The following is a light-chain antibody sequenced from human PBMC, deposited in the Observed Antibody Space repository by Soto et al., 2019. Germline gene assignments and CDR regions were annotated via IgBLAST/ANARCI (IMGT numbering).Light chain of an antibody. V-gene: IGLV2-14*01. Sequence: QSLLTQPASVSGSPGQSITISCTGTSSDVGGYNYVSWYQHHPGKAPKLLIYEVSYRPSGVSDRFSGSKSANTASLTISGLQAEDEADYYCSSYTRGSIRVLGTRTKVTV. CDR2: EVS. CDR1: SSDVGGYNY. J-gene: IGLJ1*01. CDR3: SSYTRGSIRV.